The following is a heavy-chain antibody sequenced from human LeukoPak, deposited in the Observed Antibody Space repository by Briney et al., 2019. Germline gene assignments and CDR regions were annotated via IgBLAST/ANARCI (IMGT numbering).Heavy chain of an antibody. CDR3: ARRGRITMVRGVIGYYYYMDV. Sequence: ASVKVSCKASGGTFSSYAISWVRQAPGQGLEWMGWINPNSGGTNYAQKFQGRVTMTRDTSISTAYMELSRLRSDDTAVYYCARRGRITMVRGVIGYYYYMDVWGKGTTVTVSS. J-gene: IGHJ6*03. CDR1: GGTFSSYA. CDR2: INPNSGGT. V-gene: IGHV1-2*02. D-gene: IGHD3-10*01.